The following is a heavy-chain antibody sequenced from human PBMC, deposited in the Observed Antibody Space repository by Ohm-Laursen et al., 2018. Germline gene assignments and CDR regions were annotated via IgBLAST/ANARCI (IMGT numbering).Heavy chain of an antibody. V-gene: IGHV3-66*01. CDR1: GFTISNNY. CDR3: ARDSGNYEGGFDY. J-gene: IGHJ4*02. D-gene: IGHD1-26*01. CDR2: IYTGGST. Sequence: GSLRLSCAASGFTISNNYMSWVRQAPGKGLEWVSVIYTGGSTYYADSVKGRFTISRDNSRNTLYLQMNSLRDEDTAAYYCARDSGNYEGGFDYWGQGTLVTVSS.